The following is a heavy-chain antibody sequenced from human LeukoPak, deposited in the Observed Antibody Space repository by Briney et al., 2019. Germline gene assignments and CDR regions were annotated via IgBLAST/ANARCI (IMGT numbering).Heavy chain of an antibody. CDR3: ARGFYGDYVRMDV. J-gene: IGHJ6*02. D-gene: IGHD4-17*01. Sequence: PGGSLRLSCAASGFTFSSYWMSWVRQAPGKGLEWVANIKQDGSEKYYVDSVKGRFTISRDNAKDSLYLQMNSLRAEDTAVYYCARGFYGDYVRMDVWGQGTTVTVSS. CDR2: IKQDGSEK. V-gene: IGHV3-7*01. CDR1: GFTFSSYW.